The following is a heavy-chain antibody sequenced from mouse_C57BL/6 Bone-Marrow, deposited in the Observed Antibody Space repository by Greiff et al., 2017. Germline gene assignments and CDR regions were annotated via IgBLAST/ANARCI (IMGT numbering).Heavy chain of an antibody. CDR2: IFPGSGST. J-gene: IGHJ4*01. V-gene: IGHV1-9*01. Sequence: VQLQQSGAELMKPGASVKLSCKATGYTFTGYWIEWVKQRPGNGLEWIGEIFPGSGSTNYNEKFKGKATFTAATSSNTAYMQLSSLTTEDSAIYYCAREGICYDYYYAMDYWGQGTSVTVSS. CDR1: GYTFTGYW. D-gene: IGHD2-4*01. CDR3: AREGICYDYYYAMDY.